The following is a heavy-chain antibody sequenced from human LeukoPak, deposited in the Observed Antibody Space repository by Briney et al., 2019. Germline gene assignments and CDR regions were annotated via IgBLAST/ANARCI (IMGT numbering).Heavy chain of an antibody. Sequence: SETLSPTCAVYGGSFSGYYWSWIRQPPGKGLEWIGEINHSGSTNYNPSLKSRVTISVDTSKNQFSLKLSSVTAADTAVYYCARALYYDFWSGYQAFDYWGQGTLVTVSS. CDR3: ARALYYDFWSGYQAFDY. D-gene: IGHD3-3*01. CDR2: INHSGST. V-gene: IGHV4-34*01. CDR1: GGSFSGYY. J-gene: IGHJ4*02.